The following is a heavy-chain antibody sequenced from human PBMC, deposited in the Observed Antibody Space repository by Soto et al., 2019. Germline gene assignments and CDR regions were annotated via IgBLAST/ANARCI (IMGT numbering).Heavy chain of an antibody. V-gene: IGHV4-39*01. D-gene: IGHD4-4*01. Sequence: QLQLQESGPGLVKPSETLSLTCSVSGGSISSSSYYWAWIRQPPGKALEWIGNIFYTGNTYYNPSLKSRVTISVDTSKNQFSLKLTSLTAADTAVYFCASAYSGNDFDYWGQGTLVTVSS. J-gene: IGHJ4*02. CDR2: IFYTGNT. CDR1: GGSISSSSYY. CDR3: ASAYSGNDFDY.